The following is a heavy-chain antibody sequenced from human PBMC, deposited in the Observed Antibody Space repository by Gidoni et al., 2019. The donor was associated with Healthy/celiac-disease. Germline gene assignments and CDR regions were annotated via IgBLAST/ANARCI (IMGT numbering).Heavy chain of an antibody. CDR3: ARYGDYDPSHFDY. CDR2: ISSSSSYT. Sequence: QVQLVESGGGLVKPGGSLRLSCAASGFTFSDYYMSWIRQAPGKGLEWVSYISSSSSYTNYADSVKGRFTISRDNAKNSLYLQMNSLRAEDTAVYYCARYGDYDPSHFDYWGQGTLVTVSS. V-gene: IGHV3-11*05. J-gene: IGHJ4*02. D-gene: IGHD4-17*01. CDR1: GFTFSDYY.